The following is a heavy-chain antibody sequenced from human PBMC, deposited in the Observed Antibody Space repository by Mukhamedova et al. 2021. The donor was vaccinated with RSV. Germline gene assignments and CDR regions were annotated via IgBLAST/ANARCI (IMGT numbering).Heavy chain of an antibody. V-gene: IGHV1-69*15. J-gene: IGHJ5*02. Sequence: GPEWMGRIIPIFGTTEYAQKFQGRVTITADESATTAYMELNSLRSEDTAVYYCAGAVAIGRPWWLDPWGQGTLVTVSS. CDR2: IIPIFGTT. D-gene: IGHD3-22*01. CDR3: AGAVAIGRPWWLDP.